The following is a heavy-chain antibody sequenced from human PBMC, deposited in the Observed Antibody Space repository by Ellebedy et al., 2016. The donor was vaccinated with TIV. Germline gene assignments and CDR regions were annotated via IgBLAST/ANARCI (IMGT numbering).Heavy chain of an antibody. CDR2: VIPSGGDA. V-gene: IGHV1-46*02. CDR3: ARVKGNSGWFGGFDS. J-gene: IGHJ4*02. Sequence: ASVKVSCKTSGFNFNNHYFHWVRQAPGQGLEWVGIVIPSGGDASHSQKFQGRLSMTKDTSATTVYMELSSLTSEDTAIYYCARVKGNSGWFGGFDSWGQGTLVTVSS. CDR1: GFNFNNHY. D-gene: IGHD6-19*01.